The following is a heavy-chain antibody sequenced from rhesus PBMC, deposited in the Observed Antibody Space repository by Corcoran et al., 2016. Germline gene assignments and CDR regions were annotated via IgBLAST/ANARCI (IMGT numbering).Heavy chain of an antibody. Sequence: EVQLVQSGAAVKKPGASVKISCKASGYTFTDNYLNWVLQAPGKGLEWMGRVDPEDGEADYEQKFQDRVTITADMSTDTAYMELSSLRSEDTAVYYCARDNSSSYRYFDLWGPGTPITISS. D-gene: IGHD6-19*01. V-gene: IGHV1-111*02. CDR1: GYTFTDNY. CDR3: ARDNSSSYRYFDL. J-gene: IGHJ2*01. CDR2: VDPEDGEA.